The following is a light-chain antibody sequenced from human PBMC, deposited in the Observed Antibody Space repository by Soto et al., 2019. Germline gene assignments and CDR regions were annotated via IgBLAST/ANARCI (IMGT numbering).Light chain of an antibody. CDR2: GAS. J-gene: IGKJ5*01. CDR3: QQSYSSPVT. CDR1: QNITTY. V-gene: IGKV1-39*01. Sequence: DIQMTQSPFSLSASVGDIVASTCRASQNITTYVNWYQQKPGKAPNLLIYGASNLQSGVPSRFSGSGSGTEFTLTISSLRPEDFATYYCQQSYSSPVTFGQGTRLEIK.